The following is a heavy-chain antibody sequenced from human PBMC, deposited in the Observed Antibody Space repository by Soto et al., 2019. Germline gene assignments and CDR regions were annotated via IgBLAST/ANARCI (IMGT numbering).Heavy chain of an antibody. D-gene: IGHD6-19*01. CDR1: GYTFTSYG. CDR3: ARDGEGWWLVRVGWFDP. Sequence: QVQLVQSGAAVKKPGASVQVSCKASGYTFTSYGISCVRQAPGQWLEWRGWISAYNGNTNYAQKLQGRVTMTTDTPTSTAYMELRSLRSDDTAVYYCARDGEGWWLVRVGWFDPWGQGTLVTVSS. V-gene: IGHV1-18*04. CDR2: ISAYNGNT. J-gene: IGHJ5*02.